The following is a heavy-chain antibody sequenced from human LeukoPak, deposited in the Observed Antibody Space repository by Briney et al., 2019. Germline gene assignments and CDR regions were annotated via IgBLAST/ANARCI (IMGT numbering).Heavy chain of an antibody. D-gene: IGHD2-2*01. CDR3: AREGCSSTSCHGEDY. V-gene: IGHV3-48*01. CDR2: ISSSSSTI. CDR1: GFAFSSYS. Sequence: GGSLRLSCAASGFAFSSYSMNWVRQAPGKGLEWVSYISSSSSTIYYADSVKGRFTISRDNAKNSLYLQMNSLGAEDTAVYYCAREGCSSTSCHGEDYWGQGTLVTVSS. J-gene: IGHJ4*02.